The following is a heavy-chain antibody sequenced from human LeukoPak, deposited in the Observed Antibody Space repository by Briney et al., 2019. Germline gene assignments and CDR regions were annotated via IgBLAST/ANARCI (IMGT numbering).Heavy chain of an antibody. D-gene: IGHD1-26*01. CDR1: GFTFSSYA. V-gene: IGHV3-64*01. Sequence: GGSLRLSCAASGFTFSSYAMHWVRQAPGKGLEYVSAITSNGDKTYYGNSVKGRFTISRDNSKNTLYLQMGSLRIEDMAVYYCVRGGATTLFDFWAQGTLVTVSS. CDR3: VRGGATTLFDF. J-gene: IGHJ4*02. CDR2: ITSNGDKT.